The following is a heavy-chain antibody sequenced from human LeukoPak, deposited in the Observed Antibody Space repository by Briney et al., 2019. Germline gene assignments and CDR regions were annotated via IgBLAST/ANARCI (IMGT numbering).Heavy chain of an antibody. CDR2: MNPNSGNT. D-gene: IGHD6-13*01. CDR3: ARGYIAAAGTSGY. J-gene: IGHJ4*02. V-gene: IGHV1-8*01. Sequence: ASVKVSCKASGYTFTSYDINWVRQAPGQGLEWMGWMNPNSGNTDYAQKFQGRVTMTRNTSISTAYMELSSLRSEDTAVYYCARGYIAAAGTSGYWGQGTLVTVSS. CDR1: GYTFTSYD.